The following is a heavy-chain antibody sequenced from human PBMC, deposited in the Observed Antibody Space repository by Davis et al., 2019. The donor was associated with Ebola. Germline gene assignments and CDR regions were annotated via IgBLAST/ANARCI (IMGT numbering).Heavy chain of an antibody. Sequence: MPSETLSLTCPVSGGSIRSYHWSWIRQPPGKGLEWIGYNHYSGRTNYNPSLKSRVTISVDTSTNQFSLKLSSVTAADTAVYYCALGGDRDWFDPWGQGTLVTVSS. CDR2: NHYSGRT. J-gene: IGHJ5*02. CDR1: GGSIRSYH. CDR3: ALGGDRDWFDP. V-gene: IGHV4-59*08. D-gene: IGHD3-16*01.